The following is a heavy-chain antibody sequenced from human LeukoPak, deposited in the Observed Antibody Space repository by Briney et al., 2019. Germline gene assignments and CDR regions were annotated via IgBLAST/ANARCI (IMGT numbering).Heavy chain of an antibody. D-gene: IGHD2-21*02. V-gene: IGHV3-21*01. CDR2: ISSSSYI. CDR1: GFTFSSYS. J-gene: IGHJ6*02. Sequence: PGGSLRLSCAASGFTFSSYSMNWVRQAPGKGLEWVSSISSSSYIYYADSVKGRFTISRDNAKNSLYLQMNSLRAEDTAVYYCAREEAYCGGDCYSGYYYGMDVWGQGTTVTVSS. CDR3: AREEAYCGGDCYSGYYYGMDV.